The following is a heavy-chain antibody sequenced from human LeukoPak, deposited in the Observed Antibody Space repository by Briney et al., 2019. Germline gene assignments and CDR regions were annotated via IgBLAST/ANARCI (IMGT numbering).Heavy chain of an antibody. V-gene: IGHV4-34*01. CDR2: INHSGST. Sequence: PSETLSLTCAVYGGSFSGYYWSWIRQPPGKGLEWIGEINHSGSTNYNPSLKSRVTISVDTSKNQFSLKLSSVTAADTAVYYCARDSMMGIFDIWGQGTMVTVSS. CDR1: GGSFSGYY. J-gene: IGHJ3*02. CDR3: ARDSMMGIFDI. D-gene: IGHD1-26*01.